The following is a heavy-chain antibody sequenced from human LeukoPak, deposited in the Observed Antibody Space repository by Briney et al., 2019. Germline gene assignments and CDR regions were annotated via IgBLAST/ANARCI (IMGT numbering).Heavy chain of an antibody. D-gene: IGHD2-2*02. CDR1: GFTLIRHE. V-gene: IGHV3-48*03. Sequence: GGSLRLSCAASGFTLIRHEMNWVRQAPGKGLEWVSFISRSGRNTDYADSVKGRFTISRDDAKNSLYLQLNSLRADDTAVYYCARDAPCTTSTCYKQIDSWGQGTLVTVSS. J-gene: IGHJ4*02. CDR3: ARDAPCTTSTCYKQIDS. CDR2: ISRSGRNT.